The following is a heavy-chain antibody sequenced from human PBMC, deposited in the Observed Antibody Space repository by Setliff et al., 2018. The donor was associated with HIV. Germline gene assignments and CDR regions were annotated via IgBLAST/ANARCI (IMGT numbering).Heavy chain of an antibody. J-gene: IGHJ3*02. V-gene: IGHV4-4*09. CDR3: AREHCSGGSCNGFDI. CDR1: GDSISSYF. CDR2: IYISGTT. Sequence: PSETLSLTCTVSGDSISSYFWSWIRQSPGKGLEWIAYIYISGTTNYNPSLKSRVTISLDTSRNQFSLKLGSVTAADTAMYYCAREHCSGGSCNGFDIWGQGTMVTVSS. D-gene: IGHD2-15*01.